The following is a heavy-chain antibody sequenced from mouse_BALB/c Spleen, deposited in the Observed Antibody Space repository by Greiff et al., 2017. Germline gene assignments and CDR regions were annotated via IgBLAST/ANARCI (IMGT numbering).Heavy chain of an antibody. CDR2: ISSGSSTI. V-gene: IGHV5-17*02. CDR1: GFTFSSFG. CDR3: ARAYYDYNAWFAY. J-gene: IGHJ3*01. Sequence: EVMLVESGGGLVQPEGSRKLSCAASGFTFSSFGMHWVRQAPEKGLEWVAYISSGSSTIYYADTVKGRFTISRDNPKNTLFLQMTSLRSEDTAMYYCARAYYDYNAWFAYWGQGTLVTVSA. D-gene: IGHD2-4*01.